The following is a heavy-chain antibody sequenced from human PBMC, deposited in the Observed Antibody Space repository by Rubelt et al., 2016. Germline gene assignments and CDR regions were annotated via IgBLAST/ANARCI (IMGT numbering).Heavy chain of an antibody. V-gene: IGHV3-33*01. CDR3: VTDLGPWRDSGGWFGAYDL. Sequence: SRSGMHWVRQAPGKGLEWVAVIWYDGTNKYYGDSVKGRFTISRDDSKNTLDLQMNSLRVEDTAVYYCVTDLGPWRDSGGWFGAYDLWGQGTLVTVSS. CDR2: IWYDGTNK. CDR1: SRSG. J-gene: IGHJ4*02. D-gene: IGHD6-19*01.